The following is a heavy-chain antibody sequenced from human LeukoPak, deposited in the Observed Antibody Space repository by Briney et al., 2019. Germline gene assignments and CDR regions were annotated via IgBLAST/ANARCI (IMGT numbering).Heavy chain of an antibody. V-gene: IGHV1-2*02. D-gene: IGHD7-27*01. CDR1: GYTFTGYY. CDR3: ASQTGPGSLYYYYYMDV. Sequence: ASVKVSCKASGYTFTGYYMHWVRQAPGRGLEWMGWINPNSGGTNYAQKFQGRVTMTRDTSISTAYMELSRLRSDDTAVYYCASQTGPGSLYYYYYMDVWGKGTTVTVSS. J-gene: IGHJ6*03. CDR2: INPNSGGT.